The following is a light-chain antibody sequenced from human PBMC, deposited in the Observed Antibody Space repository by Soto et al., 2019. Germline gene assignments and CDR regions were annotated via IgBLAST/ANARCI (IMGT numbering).Light chain of an antibody. CDR3: QQYNNWPPWT. CDR2: GAS. J-gene: IGKJ1*01. V-gene: IGKV3-15*01. CDR1: QSVSGN. Sequence: ELVMTQSPATLSVSPGERATLSCRASQSVSGNLAWYQQKPGQAPRLLIYGASTRATGIPARLSGSGSGTEFTLTISSLQSEDFAVYYCQQYNNWPPWTFGQGTKVEIK.